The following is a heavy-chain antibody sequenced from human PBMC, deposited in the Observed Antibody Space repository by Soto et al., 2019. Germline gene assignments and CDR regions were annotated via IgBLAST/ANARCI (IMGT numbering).Heavy chain of an antibody. V-gene: IGHV3-23*01. CDR2: ISGSGDGT. CDR3: AKGAYDYIWGTYRYAFDI. CDR1: GFTFSSYA. Sequence: EEQLLAAGGGLVQPGGSLRLSCAASGFTFSSYAMSWVRQAPGKGLEWVSGISGSGDGTYYADSVKGRLTISRDKYQNTLYLQMNSLRVEDTAVYYCAKGAYDYIWGTYRYAFDIWGQGTMVTVSS. D-gene: IGHD3-16*02. J-gene: IGHJ3*02.